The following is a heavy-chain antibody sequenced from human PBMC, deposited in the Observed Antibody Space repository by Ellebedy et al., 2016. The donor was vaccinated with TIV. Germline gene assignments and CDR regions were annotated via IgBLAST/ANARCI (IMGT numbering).Heavy chain of an antibody. J-gene: IGHJ4*02. Sequence: ASVKVSCXASKYTFSHYDIYWVRQATGQGLEWMGWMNPNSGTTVYAQKFQGRLTMTRNTSISTAYMEVHSLTSEDTAVYFCARGTEYRSSFAVSGGFDYWGQGTLVTVSS. CDR3: ARGTEYRSSFAVSGGFDY. D-gene: IGHD6-6*01. V-gene: IGHV1-8*01. CDR2: MNPNSGTT. CDR1: KYTFSHYD.